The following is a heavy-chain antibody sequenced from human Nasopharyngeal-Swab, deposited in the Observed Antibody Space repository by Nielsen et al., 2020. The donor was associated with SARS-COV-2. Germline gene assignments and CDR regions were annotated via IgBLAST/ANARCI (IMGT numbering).Heavy chain of an antibody. Sequence: SETLSLTCTVSGYSISSGYYWGWIRQPPGKGLEWIGSIYHSGSTYYNPSLKSRVTISVDTSKNQFSLKLSSVTAADTAVYYCARGGNSNRRRWFDPWGQGTLVTVSS. D-gene: IGHD6-13*01. V-gene: IGHV4-38-2*02. CDR1: GYSISSGYY. CDR2: IYHSGST. CDR3: ARGGNSNRRRWFDP. J-gene: IGHJ5*02.